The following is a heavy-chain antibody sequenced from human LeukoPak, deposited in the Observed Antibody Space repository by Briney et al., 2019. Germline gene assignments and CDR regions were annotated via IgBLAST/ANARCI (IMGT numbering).Heavy chain of an antibody. Sequence: GGSLRLSCAASGFTFSNYAMHRGRQAPGKGLEYVSTIVSNGDSTYYANSVKGRFTISRDNSRTTLYLQMGSLRVEDMAVYYCARGVNYYDSSGYLFDYWGQGILVTVSS. CDR3: ARGVNYYDSSGYLFDY. CDR2: IVSNGDST. V-gene: IGHV3-64*01. J-gene: IGHJ4*02. D-gene: IGHD3-22*01. CDR1: GFTFSNYA.